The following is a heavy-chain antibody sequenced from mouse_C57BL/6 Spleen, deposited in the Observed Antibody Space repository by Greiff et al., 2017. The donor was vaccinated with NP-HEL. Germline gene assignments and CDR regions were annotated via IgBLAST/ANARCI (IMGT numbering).Heavy chain of an antibody. CDR1: VYPFTSYW. CDR3: ARSDGSLRDY. CDR2: FYPGSGSI. D-gene: IGHD1-1*02. Sequence: VQLLQPGAELVKPGASVKMSFKAPVYPFTSYWLTWVTQRPGQGLEWIGDFYPGSGSINYNEQFKSKATLTVDRSSSTAYMQLSSLTSEDSAVDYCARSDGSLRDYWGQGTTLTVSS. V-gene: IGHV1-55*01. J-gene: IGHJ2*01.